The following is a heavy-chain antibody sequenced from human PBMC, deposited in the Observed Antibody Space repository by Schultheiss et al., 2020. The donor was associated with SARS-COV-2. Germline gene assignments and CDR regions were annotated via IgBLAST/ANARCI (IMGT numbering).Heavy chain of an antibody. V-gene: IGHV1-69*13. J-gene: IGHJ6*02. CDR1: GGTFSNNA. CDR3: AKEKDYSIYGRDV. D-gene: IGHD4-11*01. Sequence: SVKVSCKASGGTFSNNAFSWVRQAPGQGLEWMGGIIPMFGTASYAQMLQGRVTITADESTSTTYMELSSLRSEDTAIYYCAKEKDYSIYGRDVWGQGTTITVAS. CDR2: IIPMFGTA.